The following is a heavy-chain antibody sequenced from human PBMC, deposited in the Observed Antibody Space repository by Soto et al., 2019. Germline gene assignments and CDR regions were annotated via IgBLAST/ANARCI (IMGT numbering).Heavy chain of an antibody. CDR2: INHSGST. Sequence: PSETLSLISAVYGGSFSGYYWSWIRQPPGKGLEWIGEINHSGSTNYNPSLKSRVTISVDTSKNQFSLKLSSVTAADTAVYYCARGQPLLRFLEWSQYYYYYGMDVWGQGTTVTVSS. D-gene: IGHD3-3*01. J-gene: IGHJ6*02. CDR3: ARGQPLLRFLEWSQYYYYYGMDV. CDR1: GGSFSGYY. V-gene: IGHV4-34*01.